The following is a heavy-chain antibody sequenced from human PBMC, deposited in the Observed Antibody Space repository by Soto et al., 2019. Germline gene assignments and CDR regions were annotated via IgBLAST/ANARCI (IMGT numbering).Heavy chain of an antibody. Sequence: ASVKVSCKASGGTFSSYAISWVRQAPGQGLEWMGGIIPIFGTANYAQKFQGRVTITADESTSTAYMELSSLRSEDTAVYYCVRAGPATATKYDGLDHFDYWGQGTLVTVSS. CDR1: GGTFSSYA. J-gene: IGHJ4*02. CDR3: VRAGPATATKYDGLDHFDY. V-gene: IGHV1-69*13. CDR2: IIPIFGTA. D-gene: IGHD2-15*01.